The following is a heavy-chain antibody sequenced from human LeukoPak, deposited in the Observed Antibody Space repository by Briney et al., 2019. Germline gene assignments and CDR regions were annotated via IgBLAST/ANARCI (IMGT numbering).Heavy chain of an antibody. J-gene: IGHJ4*02. CDR3: AKPSEPYCSSTSCYDY. CDR1: GFTFSDYY. Sequence: GGSLRLSCAASGFTFSDYYMSWIRQAPGKGLEWVSYISSSGSTIYYADSVKGRFTISRDNSKNTLYLQMNSLRAEDTAVYYCAKPSEPYCSSTSCYDYWGQGTLVTVSS. CDR2: ISSSGSTI. D-gene: IGHD2-2*01. V-gene: IGHV3-11*01.